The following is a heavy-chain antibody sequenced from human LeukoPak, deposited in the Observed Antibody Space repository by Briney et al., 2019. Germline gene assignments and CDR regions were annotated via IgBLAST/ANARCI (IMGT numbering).Heavy chain of an antibody. D-gene: IGHD6-13*01. V-gene: IGHV1-69*04. CDR3: AREEDLWAAAGTIDY. CDR1: GGTFSSYA. J-gene: IGHJ4*02. CDR2: IIPIFGIA. Sequence: SVKVSCKASGGTFSSYAISWVRQAPGQELEWMGRIIPIFGIANYAQKFQGRVTITADKSTSTAYMELSSLRSEDTAVYYCAREEDLWAAAGTIDYWGQGTLVTVSS.